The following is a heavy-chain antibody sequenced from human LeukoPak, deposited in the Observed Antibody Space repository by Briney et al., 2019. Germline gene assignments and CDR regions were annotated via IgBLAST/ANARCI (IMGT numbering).Heavy chain of an antibody. J-gene: IGHJ4*02. Sequence: SETLSLTCVVSGYSISSGYYWDWIRQTPGKGLEWIGTIYHNGNTYSNPSLKSRVTISLDASKNQFSLKLTSVTAADTAVYYCARAEIKLYNQRRYYFDYWGQGTLVTVSS. V-gene: IGHV4-38-2*01. D-gene: IGHD3-16*02. CDR2: IYHNGNT. CDR3: ARAEIKLYNQRRYYFDY. CDR1: GYSISSGYY.